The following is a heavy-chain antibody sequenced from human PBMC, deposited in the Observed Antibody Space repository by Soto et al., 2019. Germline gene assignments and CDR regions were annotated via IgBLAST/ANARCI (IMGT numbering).Heavy chain of an antibody. CDR3: AREWRVRGVMYDSYYYGMDV. CDR2: IKQDGSEK. CDR1: GFTFSSYW. V-gene: IGHV3-7*01. J-gene: IGHJ6*02. D-gene: IGHD3-10*01. Sequence: GGSLRLSCAASGFTFSSYWMSWVRQAPGKGLEWVANIKQDGSEKYYVDSVKGRFTISRDNAKNSLYLQMNSLRAEDTAVYYCAREWRVRGVMYDSYYYGMDVWGQGTTVTVSS.